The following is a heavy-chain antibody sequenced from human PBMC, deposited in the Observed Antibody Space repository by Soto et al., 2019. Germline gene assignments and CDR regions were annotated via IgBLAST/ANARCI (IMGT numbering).Heavy chain of an antibody. Sequence: QVQLVQSGAEVKKPGSSVKVSCKASGGTFSSYAISWVRQAPGQGLEWMGGIIPMFGTANYAQKFQGRVTITADESTSTAYMELSSLRSEDTAVYYCARTVRYCSGGSCYWFDPWGQGTLVTVSS. CDR3: ARTVRYCSGGSCYWFDP. D-gene: IGHD2-15*01. CDR1: GGTFSSYA. J-gene: IGHJ5*02. V-gene: IGHV1-69*01. CDR2: IIPMFGTA.